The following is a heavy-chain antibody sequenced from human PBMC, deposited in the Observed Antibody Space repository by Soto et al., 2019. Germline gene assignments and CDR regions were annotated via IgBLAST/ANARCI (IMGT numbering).Heavy chain of an antibody. Sequence: PSQTLSLTCAISGDSVSSNSAAWNWIRQSPSRGLEWLGRTYYRSKWYNDYAVSVKSRITINPDTSKNQFSLQLNSVTPEDTAVYYCARGDIVVVPAARGNWFDPWGQGTLVTVSS. CDR2: TYYRSKWYN. V-gene: IGHV6-1*01. CDR1: GDSVSSNSAA. D-gene: IGHD2-2*01. J-gene: IGHJ5*02. CDR3: ARGDIVVVPAARGNWFDP.